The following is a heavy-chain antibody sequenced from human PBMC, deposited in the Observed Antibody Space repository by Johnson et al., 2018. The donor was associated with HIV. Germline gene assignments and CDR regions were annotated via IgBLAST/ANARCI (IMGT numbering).Heavy chain of an antibody. V-gene: IGHV3-53*01. CDR2: TYSGGST. Sequence: VQLVESGGGLIQPGGSLGLSCAASGFNVSTNNMNWVRQAPGTGLERVSVTYSGGSTYYADSVKGRFPISRDNSKNTLYLQMNSLRAEDTAVYYCARWSRDGYNYLNDAFDIWGQGTMVTVSS. J-gene: IGHJ3*02. CDR3: ARWSRDGYNYLNDAFDI. D-gene: IGHD5-24*01. CDR1: GFNVSTNN.